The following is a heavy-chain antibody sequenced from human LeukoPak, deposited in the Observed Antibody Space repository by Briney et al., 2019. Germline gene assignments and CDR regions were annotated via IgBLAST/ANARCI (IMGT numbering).Heavy chain of an antibody. Sequence: GGSLRLSCEGSAFIFIGHWMNWVRQAAGKGLEWVAYIKQEGSEKYYVECLKHRLTISRNNPTKSLYLQINSLRAEDTAVYYCATKSGNYYNYWGQGSLVTVSS. CDR1: AFIFIGHW. J-gene: IGHJ4*02. D-gene: IGHD1-26*01. CDR2: IKQEGSEK. CDR3: ATKSGNYYNY. V-gene: IGHV3-7*03.